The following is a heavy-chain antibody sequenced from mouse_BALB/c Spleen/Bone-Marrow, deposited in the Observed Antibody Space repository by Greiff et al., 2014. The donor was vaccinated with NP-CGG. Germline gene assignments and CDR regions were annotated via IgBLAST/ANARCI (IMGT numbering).Heavy chain of an antibody. CDR1: GHTFTDYA. CDR3: ARRTTGYAMDY. V-gene: IGHV1-67*01. J-gene: IGHJ4*01. CDR2: ISTYSGNT. Sequence: VQLQQSGPELVRPGVSVKISCKGSGHTFTDYAIHWVKQSPAKSLEWIGVISTYSGNTKYNQKFKDKATMTVDKSSSTAYMELARLTSEDSAIYYCARRTTGYAMDYWGQGTSVTVSS.